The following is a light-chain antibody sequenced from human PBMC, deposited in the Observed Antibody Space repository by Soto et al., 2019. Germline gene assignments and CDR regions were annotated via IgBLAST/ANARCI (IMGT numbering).Light chain of an antibody. Sequence: DIQMTQSPSTLSAAVGDRVTITCRASQSIRDWLAWYEQKPGKAPKLLIYKASMLEDGVPSRFNGSGSGTGFTLTIDSLQPDDFATYYCQQYDSYPLSFGGGTKVQIK. CDR1: QSIRDW. CDR2: KAS. CDR3: QQYDSYPLS. J-gene: IGKJ4*01. V-gene: IGKV1-5*03.